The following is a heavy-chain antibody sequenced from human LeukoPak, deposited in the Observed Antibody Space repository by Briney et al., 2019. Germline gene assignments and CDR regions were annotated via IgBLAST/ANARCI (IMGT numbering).Heavy chain of an antibody. Sequence: ASVKVSCKASGYSFADYYMHWVRQAPGQGLEWMGWTKPNSGGTRSAQKFQGRVTMTRDTSISTAYMELSSLRYDDTAVYYCATNILVRDIINWFDPWGQGTLVTVSS. CDR1: GYSFADYY. D-gene: IGHD3-10*01. J-gene: IGHJ5*02. CDR2: TKPNSGGT. V-gene: IGHV1-2*02. CDR3: ATNILVRDIINWFDP.